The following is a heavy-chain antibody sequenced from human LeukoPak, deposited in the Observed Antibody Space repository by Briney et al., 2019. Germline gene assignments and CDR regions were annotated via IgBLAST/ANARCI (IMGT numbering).Heavy chain of an antibody. J-gene: IGHJ4*02. D-gene: IGHD5/OR15-5a*01. CDR1: GYTFTEYY. Sequence: ASVKVSCKASGYTFTEYYMHWVRQAPGQGLEWMGWINPHSGGTNYAQKFQGRVTMTRDTSISTAYMELSRLRSDDTAVYYCARFDQVSETAGGYWGQGTLVTVSS. CDR2: INPHSGGT. CDR3: ARFDQVSETAGGY. V-gene: IGHV1-2*02.